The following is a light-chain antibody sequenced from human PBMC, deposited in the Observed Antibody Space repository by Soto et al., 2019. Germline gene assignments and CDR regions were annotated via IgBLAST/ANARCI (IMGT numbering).Light chain of an antibody. V-gene: IGLV2-11*01. CDR2: DVS. CDR3: CSYAGSYTLEV. Sequence: QSVLTQPASVSGSPGQSITISCTGTSSDVGGYNYVSWYQQHPGKAPKLMIYDVSKRPSGVPDRFSGSKSGNTASLTISGLQAEDEADYYCCSYAGSYTLEVFGGGTKVTVL. CDR1: SSDVGGYNY. J-gene: IGLJ2*01.